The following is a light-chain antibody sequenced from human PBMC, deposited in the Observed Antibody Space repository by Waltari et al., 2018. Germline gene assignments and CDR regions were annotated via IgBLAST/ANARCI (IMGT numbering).Light chain of an antibody. J-gene: IGKJ2*01. CDR3: QQYNSYPYNT. V-gene: IGKV1-5*03. Sequence: DIQMTQSPSTLSASVGDRVTITCRASQSISSWLAWYQQKPGKAPKLLIYKASSLESGVPSRFSGSGSGTEFTLTSSSLQPDDFATYYCQQYNSYPYNTFGQGTKLEIK. CDR1: QSISSW. CDR2: KAS.